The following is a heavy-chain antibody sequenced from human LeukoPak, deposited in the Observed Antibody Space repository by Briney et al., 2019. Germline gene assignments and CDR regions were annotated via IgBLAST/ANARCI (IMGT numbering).Heavy chain of an antibody. CDR3: ASGYFDSGGPPRYFDY. CDR1: GGSFSGYY. D-gene: IGHD3-22*01. J-gene: IGHJ4*02. Sequence: SESLSLTCAAYGGSFSGYYWSWIRQPPGKGLEWIASIYYSGSAYYNLSLKSRISISVDTSKNQFSLKLSSVTGADTAVYYCASGYFDSGGPPRYFDYWGQGTLVTVSS. CDR2: IYYSGSA. V-gene: IGHV4-34*01.